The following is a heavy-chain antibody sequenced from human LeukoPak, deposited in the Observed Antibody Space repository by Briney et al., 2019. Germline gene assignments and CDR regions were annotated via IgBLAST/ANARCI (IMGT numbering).Heavy chain of an antibody. J-gene: IGHJ6*03. CDR3: ANYDFYYYYMDV. CDR2: ISGSGGST. V-gene: IGHV3-23*01. Sequence: GGSLRLSCAASGCTFSSYAMSWVRQAPGKGLEWVSAISGSGGSTYYADSVKGRFTISRDNSKNTLYLQMNSLRAEDTAVYYCANYDFYYYYMDVWGKGTTVTVSS. D-gene: IGHD3-3*01. CDR1: GCTFSSYA.